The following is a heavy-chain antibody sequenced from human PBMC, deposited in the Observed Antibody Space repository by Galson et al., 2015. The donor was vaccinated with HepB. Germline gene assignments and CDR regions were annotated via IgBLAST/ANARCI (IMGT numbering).Heavy chain of an antibody. CDR1: GYTFTGYD. CDR2: INPNSGGT. Sequence: SVKVSCKASGYTFTGYDMHWVRQAPGQGLEWMGWINPNSGGTNYAQKFQGRVTMTRDTSISTAYMELSRLRSDDTAVYYCARPRTAIVVVPAAMVGGGDAFDIWGQGTMVTVSS. J-gene: IGHJ3*02. CDR3: ARPRTAIVVVPAAMVGGGDAFDI. D-gene: IGHD2-2*01. V-gene: IGHV1-2*02.